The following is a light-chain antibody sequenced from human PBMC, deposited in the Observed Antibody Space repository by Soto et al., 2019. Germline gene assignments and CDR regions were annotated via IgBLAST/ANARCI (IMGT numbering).Light chain of an antibody. Sequence: DFQMTQSPSALSASVGDRVTITCRASQNINRWLAWYQQKPGKAPKLLIYKASSLESGVPSRFSGSGSGTEFTLTISSLQPDDFAAYYCQQYEIYPITFGQGTRLEIK. CDR1: QNINRW. CDR2: KAS. J-gene: IGKJ5*01. CDR3: QQYEIYPIT. V-gene: IGKV1-5*03.